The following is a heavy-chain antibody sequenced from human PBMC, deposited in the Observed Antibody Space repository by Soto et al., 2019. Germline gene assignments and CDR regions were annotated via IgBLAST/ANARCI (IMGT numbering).Heavy chain of an antibody. CDR1: GFTFSGSA. CDR2: IRSKANSYAT. J-gene: IGHJ6*02. CDR3: TRPIRSSWESMDV. D-gene: IGHD6-13*01. V-gene: IGHV3-73*01. Sequence: PGGSLRLSCAASGFTFSGSAMHWVRQASGKGLEWVGRIRSKANSYATAYAASVKGRFTISRDDSKNTAYLQMNSLKTEDTAVYYCTRPIRSSWESMDVWGQGTTVTVSS.